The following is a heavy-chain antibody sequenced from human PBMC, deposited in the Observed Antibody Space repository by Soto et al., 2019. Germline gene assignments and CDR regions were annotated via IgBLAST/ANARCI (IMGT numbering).Heavy chain of an antibody. CDR1: GGSISSYY. CDR3: ARDEDGSWSYVWEHYLDY. V-gene: IGHV4-59*01. D-gene: IGHD3-10*01. CDR2: IYYSGST. Sequence: PSETLSLTCTVSGGSISSYYWSWIRQPPGKGLEWIGYIYYSGSTNYNPSLKSRVTISVDTSKNQFSLKLSSVTAADTAVYYCARDEDGSWSYVWEHYLDYWGQGTMVTVYS. J-gene: IGHJ4*02.